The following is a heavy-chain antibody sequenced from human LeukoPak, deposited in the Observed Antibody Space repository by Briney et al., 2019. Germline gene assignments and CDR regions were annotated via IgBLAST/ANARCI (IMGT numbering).Heavy chain of an antibody. CDR3: GRGGYCSGGTCYRFNAFDI. Sequence: GGSLRLFCATSGFTFSNYEVNWVRQAPGKGLEWVSYISPSGSTMYYTDSVKGRFTISTDNAKNSLYLQMNSLRAEDTAVYYCGRGGYCSGGTCYRFNAFDIWGQGTTVTVSS. D-gene: IGHD2-15*01. CDR1: GFTFSNYE. V-gene: IGHV3-48*03. CDR2: ISPSGSTM. J-gene: IGHJ3*02.